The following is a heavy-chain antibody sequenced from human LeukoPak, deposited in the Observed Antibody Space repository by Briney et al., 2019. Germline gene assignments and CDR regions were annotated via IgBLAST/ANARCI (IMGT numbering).Heavy chain of an antibody. D-gene: IGHD3-16*01. CDR2: IGGRADTT. Sequence: PGGSLRLSCAASGFPFSHSAMSWVRQAPGKGLEWVSAIGGRADTTYYADSVKGRFTISRDNAKDTLYLQMNSLRAEDTAVYYCAKGGGPLGYWGQGTLVTVSS. J-gene: IGHJ4*02. CDR3: AKGGGPLGY. V-gene: IGHV3-23*01. CDR1: GFPFSHSA.